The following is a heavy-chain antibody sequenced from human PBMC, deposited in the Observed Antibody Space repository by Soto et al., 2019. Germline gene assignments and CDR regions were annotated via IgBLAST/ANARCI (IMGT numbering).Heavy chain of an antibody. CDR3: ARQIYDSDTGPNFQYYFDS. J-gene: IGHJ4*02. D-gene: IGHD3-22*01. Sequence: PGESLKISCKGSGDSFAGYWITWVRQKPGKGLEWMGRIDPSDSQTYYSPSFRGHVTISVTKSITTVFLQWSSLRASDTAMYYCARQIYDSDTGPNFQYYFDSWGQGTPVTAPQ. V-gene: IGHV5-10-1*01. CDR2: IDPSDSQT. CDR1: GDSFAGYW.